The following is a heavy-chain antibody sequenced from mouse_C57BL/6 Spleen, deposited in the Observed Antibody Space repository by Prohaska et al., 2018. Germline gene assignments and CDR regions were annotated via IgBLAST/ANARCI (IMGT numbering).Heavy chain of an antibody. CDR1: GYTFTSYW. V-gene: IGHV1-50*01. CDR3: ARYYYGYAMDY. J-gene: IGHJ4*01. D-gene: IGHD1-1*01. Sequence: QVQLQQPGAELVKPGASVKLSCKASGYTFTSYWMQWVTQRPGQGLEWIGEIDPSDSYTNYNQKFKGKATLTVDTSSSTAYMQLSSLTSEDSAVYYCARYYYGYAMDYWGQGTSVTVSS. CDR2: IDPSDSYT.